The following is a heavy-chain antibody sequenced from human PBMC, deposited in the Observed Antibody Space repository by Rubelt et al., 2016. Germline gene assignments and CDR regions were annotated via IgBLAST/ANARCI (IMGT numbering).Heavy chain of an antibody. CDR2: IYYSGST. D-gene: IGHD4-11*01. Sequence: QVQLQESGPGLVKPSETLSLTCTVSGYSISSGYYWGWIRKPPGKGLEWIGYIYYSGSTYYNPYFKSRVTISVDTSNNQFSLKLSAVTAADTAVYYCARQVTTVTWFDPWGQGTLVTVSS. J-gene: IGHJ5*02. CDR3: ARQVTTVTWFDP. CDR1: GYSISSGYY. V-gene: IGHV4-38-2*02.